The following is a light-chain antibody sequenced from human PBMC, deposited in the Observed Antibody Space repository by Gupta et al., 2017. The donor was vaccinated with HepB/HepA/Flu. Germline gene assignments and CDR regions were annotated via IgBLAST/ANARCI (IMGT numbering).Light chain of an antibody. V-gene: IGKV1-8*01. Sequence: AIRMTQSPSSFSASTGDRVTIPCRASQGIRSYLAWYQQKPGNAPKLLIYAASTWQSGVTSRFSGSGSGTDFTLTISCRQSEDFAAYYCQQDDSYPLITFGQGTQVEIK. CDR3: QQDDSYPLIT. J-gene: IGKJ5*01. CDR2: AAS. CDR1: QGIRSY.